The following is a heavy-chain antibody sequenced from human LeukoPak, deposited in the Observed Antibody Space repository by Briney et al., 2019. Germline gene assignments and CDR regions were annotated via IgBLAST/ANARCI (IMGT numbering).Heavy chain of an antibody. CDR3: ARGGLIIKGFDP. D-gene: IGHD3-10*01. CDR2: VSGRGDRI. CDR1: GFNFNTDA. Sequence: GGSLRLSCAASGFNFNTDAMSWVRQAPGEGLEWVAAVSGRGDRIFYADSVKGRFTISRDNSKNTLFPQMNNMRADDTALYYCARGGLIIKGFDPWGQGTLVTVSS. V-gene: IGHV3-23*01. J-gene: IGHJ5*02.